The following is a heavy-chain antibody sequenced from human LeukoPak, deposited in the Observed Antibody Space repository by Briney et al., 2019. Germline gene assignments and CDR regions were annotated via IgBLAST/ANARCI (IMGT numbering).Heavy chain of an antibody. CDR3: ASSTGFGGNVGGHFDY. CDR2: INHSGST. V-gene: IGHV4-34*01. Sequence: KPSETLSPTCAVYGGSFSAYYWSWIRQPPGKGLEWIGEINHSGSTNYNPSLKSRVTISVDTSKNQFSLKLSSVTAADTAVYYCASSTGFGGNVGGHFDYWGQGTLVTVSS. CDR1: GGSFSAYY. J-gene: IGHJ4*02. D-gene: IGHD4-23*01.